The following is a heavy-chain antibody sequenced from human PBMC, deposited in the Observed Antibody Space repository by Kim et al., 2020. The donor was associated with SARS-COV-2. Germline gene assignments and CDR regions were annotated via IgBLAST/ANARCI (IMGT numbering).Heavy chain of an antibody. CDR3: ARDFTAGSGSYSDGMDV. CDR2: ISTGSTTI. CDR1: GFTFSSYG. D-gene: IGHD3-10*01. Sequence: GGSLRLSCAASGFTFSSYGMSWVRQAPGKGPEWISYISTGSTTINSADSVKGRFTISRDNAENSLYVQLDSLRDEDTAVSYCARDFTAGSGSYSDGMDV. J-gene: IGHJ6*01. V-gene: IGHV3-48*02.